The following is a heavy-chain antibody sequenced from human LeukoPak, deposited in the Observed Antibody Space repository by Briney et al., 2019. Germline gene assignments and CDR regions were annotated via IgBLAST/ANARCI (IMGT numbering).Heavy chain of an antibody. Sequence: GGSLRLSCAASGFTFSSYATSWVRQAPGKGLEWVSAISGSGGSTYYADSVKGRFTISRDNFKNTLYLQMNSLRDEETGVYYCAKDQEIHSSGYYITPSYWGQGTLVTVSS. CDR3: AKDQEIHSSGYYITPSY. V-gene: IGHV3-23*01. J-gene: IGHJ4*02. CDR2: ISGSGGST. D-gene: IGHD3-22*01. CDR1: GFTFSSYA.